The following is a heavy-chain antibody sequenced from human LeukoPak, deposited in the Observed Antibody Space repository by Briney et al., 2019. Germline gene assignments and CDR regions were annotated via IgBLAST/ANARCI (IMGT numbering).Heavy chain of an antibody. J-gene: IGHJ4*02. CDR2: ISYSGST. V-gene: IGHV4-59*08. CDR3: AIGTPTVTFDY. CDR1: GASISSYY. Sequence: SETLSLTCTVSGASISSYYWSWIRQPPGKGLEWIGYISYSGSTNYNPSLKSRVTISADTSKNQVSLTLSSVTAADTAVYYCAIGTPTVTFDYWGQGTLVTVSS. D-gene: IGHD4-17*01.